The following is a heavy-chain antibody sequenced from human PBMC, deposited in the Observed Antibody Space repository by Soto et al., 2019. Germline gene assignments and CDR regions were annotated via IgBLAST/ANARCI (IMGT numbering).Heavy chain of an antibody. J-gene: IGHJ2*01. Sequence: QITLKESGPTLVKPTQTLTLTCTVSGFSLSTSGVGVGWIRQPPGKPLEGLAIIYWENDKRYSPSLKSRLTITKDTSKNQVVLKMTYMDPVDTATYYCAHRRDDILSADYWYFDLWGRGSLVTVSS. CDR2: IYWENDK. CDR1: GFSLSTSGVG. D-gene: IGHD3-9*01. V-gene: IGHV2-5*02. CDR3: AHRRDDILSADYWYFDL.